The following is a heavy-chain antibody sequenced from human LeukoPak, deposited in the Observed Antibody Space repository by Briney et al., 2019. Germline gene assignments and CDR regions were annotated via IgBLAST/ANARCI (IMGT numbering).Heavy chain of an antibody. CDR2: IIPIFGTA. J-gene: IGHJ6*02. V-gene: IGHV1-69*13. CDR1: GYTLTELS. Sequence: SVKVSCKVSGYTLTELSMHWVRQAPGQGLEWMGGIIPIFGTANYAQKFQGRVTITADESTSTAYMELSSLRSEDTAVYYCARVSITMVRGVTPPYYYYGMDVWGQGTTVTVSS. D-gene: IGHD3-10*01. CDR3: ARVSITMVRGVTPPYYYYGMDV.